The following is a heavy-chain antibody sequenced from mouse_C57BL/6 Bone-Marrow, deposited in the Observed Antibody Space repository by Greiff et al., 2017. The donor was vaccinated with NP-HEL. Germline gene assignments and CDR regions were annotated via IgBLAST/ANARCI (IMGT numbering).Heavy chain of an antibody. D-gene: IGHD2-5*01. V-gene: IGHV1-18*01. CDR1: GYTFTDYN. CDR3: ARWGGDYSNAFAY. Sequence: VQLKESGPELVKPGASVKIPCKASGYTFTDYNMDWVKQSHGKSLEWIGDINPNNGGTIYNQKFKGKATLTVDKSSSTAYMELRSLTSEDTAVYDCARWGGDYSNAFAYWGQGTLVTVSA. CDR2: INPNNGGT. J-gene: IGHJ3*01.